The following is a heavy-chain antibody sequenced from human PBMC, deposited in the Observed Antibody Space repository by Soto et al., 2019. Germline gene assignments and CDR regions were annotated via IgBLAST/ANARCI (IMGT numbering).Heavy chain of an antibody. D-gene: IGHD6-19*01. J-gene: IGHJ1*01. CDR1: GFMFSNYV. V-gene: IGHV3-30*03. CDR2: ISTDGGST. Sequence: QVQLVESGGGVVQPGRSLRLSCAASGFMFSNYVMHWVRQAPGKGLEWVAGISTDGGSTHYPDSAKGRFTISRDNSKNTLYLQMNSLSAEDDAVYHCAREDASSGHAGTFQHWGQGTLVSVSS. CDR3: AREDASSGHAGTFQH.